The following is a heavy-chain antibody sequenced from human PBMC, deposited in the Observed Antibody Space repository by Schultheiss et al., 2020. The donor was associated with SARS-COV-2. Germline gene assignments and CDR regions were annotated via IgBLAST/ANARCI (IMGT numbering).Heavy chain of an antibody. V-gene: IGHV3-53*01. J-gene: IGHJ5*02. CDR3: ATGVYSSGPTSA. CDR2: IYSGGST. Sequence: GGSLRLSCAASGFTVSSNYMSWVRQAPGKGLEWVSVIYSGGSTYYADSVKGRFTISRDNSKNMLYLQMNRLRAEDTAVYYCATGVYSSGPTSAWGQGTLVTVSS. CDR1: GFTVSSNY. D-gene: IGHD6-19*01.